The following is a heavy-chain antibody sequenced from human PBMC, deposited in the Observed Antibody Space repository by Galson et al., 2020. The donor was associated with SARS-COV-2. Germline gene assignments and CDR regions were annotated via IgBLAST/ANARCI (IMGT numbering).Heavy chain of an antibody. Sequence: SETLSLTCAVYGGSFSGYYWSWIRQPPGKGLEWIGEINHSGSTNYNPSLKSRVTISVDTSKNQFSLKLSSVTAADTAVYYCARVAYSSSRYYYYYYYMDVWGKGTTVTVSS. CDR1: GGSFSGYY. CDR2: INHSGST. J-gene: IGHJ6*03. CDR3: ARVAYSSSRYYYYYYYMDV. D-gene: IGHD6-6*01. V-gene: IGHV4-34*01.